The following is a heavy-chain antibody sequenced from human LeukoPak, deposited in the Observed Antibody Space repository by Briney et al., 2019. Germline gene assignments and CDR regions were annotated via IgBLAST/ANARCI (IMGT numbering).Heavy chain of an antibody. V-gene: IGHV3-13*01. D-gene: IGHD3-16*01. CDR1: GFTFRSYD. J-gene: IGHJ2*01. CDR3: VRDRWGAFDL. CDR2: IDTGGDT. Sequence: GGSLRVSCAASGFTFRSYDMHWVRQATGKGLEWVSGIDTGGDTYYPASVKGRFTISREKANSSLYLQMNSLRAGDTAVYFCVRDRWGAFDLWGRGTPVIVSS.